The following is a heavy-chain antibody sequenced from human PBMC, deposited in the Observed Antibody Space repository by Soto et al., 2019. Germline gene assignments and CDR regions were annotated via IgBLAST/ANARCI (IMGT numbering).Heavy chain of an antibody. CDR3: ARASPVICGGDPCYRLDSSFDS. Sequence: QVQLVQSGAEVRKPGSSLRVSCKSSGATFSTTGISWVRQAPGQGLEWMGGIIPLFGTPKYARKVQGRVSITADESTNTVYMELNSLRPDDAAVYYCARASPVICGGDPCYRLDSSFDSWGQGSLFIVSS. J-gene: IGHJ5*01. CDR2: IIPLFGTP. CDR1: GATFSTTG. V-gene: IGHV1-69*01. D-gene: IGHD2-21*02.